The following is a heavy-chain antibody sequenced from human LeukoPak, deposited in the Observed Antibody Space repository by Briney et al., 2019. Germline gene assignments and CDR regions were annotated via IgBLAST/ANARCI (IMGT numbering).Heavy chain of an antibody. J-gene: IGHJ4*02. V-gene: IGHV1-2*02. CDR2: INPNSGGT. CDR3: ARSTDTAMVLAY. CDR1: GYTFTGYY. Sequence: ASVKVSCKASGYTFTGYYMHWARQAPGQGLEWMGWINPNSGGTNYAQKFQGRVTMTRDTSISTAYMELSRLRSDDTAVYYCARSTDTAMVLAYWGQGTLVTVSS. D-gene: IGHD5-18*01.